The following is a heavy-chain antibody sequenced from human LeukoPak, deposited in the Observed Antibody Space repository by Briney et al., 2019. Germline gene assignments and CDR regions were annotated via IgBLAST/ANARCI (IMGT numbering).Heavy chain of an antibody. CDR2: LKEDGSVK. Sequence: GGSLSLSCEASGFTFGQYWMSWFRQAAGRGLEWVANLKEDGSVKQHADSVRGRFTISRDNAKNLVYLQMSSLKAEDSAVYYCARDERSGYYIYWGQGILVTVSS. CDR3: ARDERSGYYIY. D-gene: IGHD3-22*01. V-gene: IGHV3-7*01. CDR1: GFTFGQYW. J-gene: IGHJ4*02.